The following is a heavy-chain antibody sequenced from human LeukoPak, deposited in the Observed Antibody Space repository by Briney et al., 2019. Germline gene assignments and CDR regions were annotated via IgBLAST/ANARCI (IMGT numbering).Heavy chain of an antibody. Sequence: SETLSLTCAVYGGSFSGYYWSWIRQPPGKGLEWIGEINHSGSTNYNPSLKSRVTISVDTSKNQFSLKLSSVTAADTAVYYCARGIQLWLLSFRRGKNWFDPWGQGTLVTVSS. J-gene: IGHJ5*02. CDR1: GGSFSGYY. CDR3: ARGIQLWLLSFRRGKNWFDP. CDR2: INHSGST. V-gene: IGHV4-34*01. D-gene: IGHD5-18*01.